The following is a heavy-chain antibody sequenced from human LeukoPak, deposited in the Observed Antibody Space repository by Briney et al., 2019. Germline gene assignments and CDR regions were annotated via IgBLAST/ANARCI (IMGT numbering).Heavy chain of an antibody. CDR3: ATSPFVAAAGGL. CDR1: GYTFTSYA. V-gene: IGHV1-3*01. J-gene: IGHJ4*02. Sequence: ASVKVSCKASGYTFTSYAMHWVRQAPGQRLEWMGWINAGNGNTKYSQKFQGRVTITRDTSASTAYMELSSLRSEDTAMYYCATSPFVAAAGGLWGQGTLVTVSS. CDR2: INAGNGNT. D-gene: IGHD6-13*01.